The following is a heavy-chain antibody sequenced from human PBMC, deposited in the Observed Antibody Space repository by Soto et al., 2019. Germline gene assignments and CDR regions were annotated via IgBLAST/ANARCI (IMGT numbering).Heavy chain of an antibody. V-gene: IGHV3-23*01. Sequence: EVELLESGGGLIHPGESLRLSCAASGFSFSSYAMIWVRQAPGKGLEWVSVMSASGGSSNFADSVKGRLSMSRDNSKNMFYLEMNSLRAEDTAIYFCAKGSIQYSASIDYWGQGTLVSVSS. D-gene: IGHD5-12*01. J-gene: IGHJ4*02. CDR1: GFSFSSYA. CDR3: AKGSIQYSASIDY. CDR2: MSASGGSS.